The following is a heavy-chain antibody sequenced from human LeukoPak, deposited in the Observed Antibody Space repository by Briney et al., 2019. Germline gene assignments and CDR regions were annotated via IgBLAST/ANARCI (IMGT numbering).Heavy chain of an antibody. CDR3: TRDQSYGSGSYYLGY. D-gene: IGHD3-10*01. J-gene: IGHJ4*02. V-gene: IGHV3-49*04. CDR1: GFTFGDYA. Sequence: GGSLRLSCTASGFTFGDYAMSWVRQAPGKGLEWVGFIRSKAYGGTTEYAASVKGRFTISRDDSKSIAYLQMNSLKTEDTAVYYCTRDQSYGSGSYYLGYWGQGTLVTVS. CDR2: IRSKAYGGTT.